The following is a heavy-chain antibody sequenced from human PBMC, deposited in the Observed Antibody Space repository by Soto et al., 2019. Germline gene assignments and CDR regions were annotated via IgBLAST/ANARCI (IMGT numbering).Heavy chain of an antibody. CDR1: GYTFTDYD. V-gene: IGHV1-8*01. CDR2: MNPNSGNT. D-gene: IGHD1-26*01. CDR3: AREKDFILGGYAFGY. J-gene: IGHJ3*01. Sequence: QVQLVQSGAEVRRPGTSVMVSCKTSGYTFTDYDINWVRQATGQGLEWMGWMNPNSGNTGYAQKFQGRVSMTRNTATSTAYMELSSLRSDDTAIYYCAREKDFILGGYAFGYWGPGTLVTVSS.